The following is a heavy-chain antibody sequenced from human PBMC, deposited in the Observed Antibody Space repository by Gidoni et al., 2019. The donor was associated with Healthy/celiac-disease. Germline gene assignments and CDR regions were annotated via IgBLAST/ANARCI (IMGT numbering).Heavy chain of an antibody. V-gene: IGHV4-34*01. CDR3: ARGRLKRVDYGGNLAMGYFDY. CDR2: INHSGST. J-gene: IGHJ4*02. CDR1: GGSFSGYS. D-gene: IGHD4-17*01. Sequence: QVQLQQWGAGLLKPSETLSLTCAVYGGSFSGYSWRWIRQPPGKGLERIGEINHSGSTNYNPSLKSRVTISVDTSKNQFSLKLSSVTAADTAVYYCARGRLKRVDYGGNLAMGYFDYWGQGTLVTVSS.